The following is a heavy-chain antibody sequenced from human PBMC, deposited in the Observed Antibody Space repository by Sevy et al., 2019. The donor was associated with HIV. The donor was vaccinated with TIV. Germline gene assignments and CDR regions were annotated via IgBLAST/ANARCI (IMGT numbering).Heavy chain of an antibody. Sequence: GGSLRLSCAASGFTFDDYAMHWVRQAPGKGLEWVSLISWDGGSTYYADSVKGRFTISRDNSKNSLYLQMNSLRAEDTALYYCAKYMGEDQAPYYMDVWGKGTTVTVSS. CDR3: AKYMGEDQAPYYMDV. D-gene: IGHD3-16*01. CDR2: ISWDGGST. J-gene: IGHJ6*03. CDR1: GFTFDDYA. V-gene: IGHV3-43D*03.